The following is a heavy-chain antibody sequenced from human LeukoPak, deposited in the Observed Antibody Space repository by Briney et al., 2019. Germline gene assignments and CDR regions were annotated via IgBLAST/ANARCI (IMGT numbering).Heavy chain of an antibody. Sequence: GESLKISCKGSGYSFTSYWISWVRQMPGKCLEWMGRIDPSDSYTNYSPSFQGHVTISADKSISTAYLQWSSLKASDTAMYYCARLGKGLTMVRGVRGTSDYWGQGTLVTVSS. CDR3: ARLGKGLTMVRGVRGTSDY. D-gene: IGHD3-10*01. V-gene: IGHV5-10-1*01. CDR1: GYSFTSYW. CDR2: IDPSDSYT. J-gene: IGHJ4*02.